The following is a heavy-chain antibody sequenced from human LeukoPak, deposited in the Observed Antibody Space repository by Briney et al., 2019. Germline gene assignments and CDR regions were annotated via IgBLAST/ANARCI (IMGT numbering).Heavy chain of an antibody. CDR1: GGTFNSYA. CDR3: AREDDTGRYMGDDAFDI. CDR2: IIPMSDTA. V-gene: IGHV1-69*06. J-gene: IGHJ3*02. D-gene: IGHD1-26*01. Sequence: SVKVSCKASGGTFNSYAISWVRQAPGQGLEWMGGIIPMSDTANYAQKFRGRLTITADIPTSTVYMELSSLRSEDTAVYYCAREDDTGRYMGDDAFDIWGQGTMVTVSS.